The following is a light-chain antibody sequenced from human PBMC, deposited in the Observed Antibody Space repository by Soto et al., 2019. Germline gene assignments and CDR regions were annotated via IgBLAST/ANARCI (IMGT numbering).Light chain of an antibody. J-gene: IGLJ1*01. CDR2: KVR. CDR3: TSPTPGSLYV. CDR1: SSDVGGYNY. Sequence: QSALTQPASVSGSPGQSITISCTGTSSDVGGYNYVSWYQQYPGRVPKLLIYKVRNRPSGVSNRFSGSKSGNTASLTISGLQAEYEAVYFCTSPTPGSLYVFGTGTKLTVL. V-gene: IGLV2-14*01.